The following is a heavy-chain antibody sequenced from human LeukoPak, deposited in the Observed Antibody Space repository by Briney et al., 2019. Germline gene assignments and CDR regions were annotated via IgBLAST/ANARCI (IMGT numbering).Heavy chain of an antibody. CDR2: ISSSSSYT. D-gene: IGHD3-22*01. CDR3: ARQYYYDRSAHDY. Sequence: GGSLRLSCAASGFSFSDYYMSWIRQAPGKGLEWVSYISSSSSYTNYADSVKGRFTISRDNAKNSLYLQMNSLRAEDTAVYYCARQYYYDRSAHDYWGQGTLVTVS. V-gene: IGHV3-11*03. CDR1: GFSFSDYY. J-gene: IGHJ4*02.